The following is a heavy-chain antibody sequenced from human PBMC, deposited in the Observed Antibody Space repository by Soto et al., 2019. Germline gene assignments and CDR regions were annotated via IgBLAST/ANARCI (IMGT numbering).Heavy chain of an antibody. J-gene: IGHJ4*02. Sequence: QVQLVQSGAEVKKPGSSVKVSCKASGGTFSSYAISWVRQAPGQGLEWMGGIIPIFGTANYAQKFQGRVTITADKSTSTAYMELSSLRSEDTAVYYCARDGRYCSSTSCYRGGFDYWGQGTLVTVSS. D-gene: IGHD2-2*02. CDR2: IIPIFGTA. V-gene: IGHV1-69*06. CDR1: GGTFSSYA. CDR3: ARDGRYCSSTSCYRGGFDY.